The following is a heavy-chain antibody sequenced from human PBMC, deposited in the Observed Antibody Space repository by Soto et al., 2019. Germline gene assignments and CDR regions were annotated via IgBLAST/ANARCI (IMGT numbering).Heavy chain of an antibody. CDR3: GCLAGYSSSWYWRYSYGMDV. CDR1: GGTFSSYT. CDR2: IIPILGIA. Sequence: QVQLVQSGAEVKKPGSSVKVSCKASGGTFSSYTISWVRQAPGQGLEWMGRIIPILGIANYAQKFQGRVTISADKSTSTAYRELGSLRSEDTAVYYCGCLAGYSSSWYWRYSYGMDVWGQGTTVTVSS. D-gene: IGHD6-13*01. J-gene: IGHJ6*02. V-gene: IGHV1-69*02.